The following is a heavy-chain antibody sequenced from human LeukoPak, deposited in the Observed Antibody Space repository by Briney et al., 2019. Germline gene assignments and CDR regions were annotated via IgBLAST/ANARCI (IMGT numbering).Heavy chain of an antibody. V-gene: IGHV3-7*01. CDR1: GFTFDKYW. CDR3: AREFRKSVGWYFDL. Sequence: GGSLRLSCAASGFTFDKYWMTWVRQAPGKGLEWVATIKTDGSQKYYVDSVKGRFTISRDNAKNTLYLQMSSLRAEDTAVYYCAREFRKSVGWYFDLWGRGTLVTVSS. CDR2: IKTDGSQK. J-gene: IGHJ2*01.